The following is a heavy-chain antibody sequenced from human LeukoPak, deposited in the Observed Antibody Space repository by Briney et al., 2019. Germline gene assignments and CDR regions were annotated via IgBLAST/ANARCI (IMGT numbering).Heavy chain of an antibody. D-gene: IGHD6-19*01. CDR1: GGSISSYY. J-gene: IGHJ4*02. CDR2: IYYSGST. V-gene: IGHV4-59*01. Sequence: PSETLSLTCTASGGSISSYYWSWIRQPPGKGLEWIGYIYYSGSTNYNPSLKSRITISVDTSKNQFSLKLSSVTAADTAVYYCARVIAVAGGEFDYWGQGTLVTVSS. CDR3: ARVIAVAGGEFDY.